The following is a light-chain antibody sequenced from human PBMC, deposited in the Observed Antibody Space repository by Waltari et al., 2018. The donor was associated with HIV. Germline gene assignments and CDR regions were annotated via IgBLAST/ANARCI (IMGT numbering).Light chain of an antibody. J-gene: IGKJ3*01. CDR3: QESYSSPFT. CDR1: QSVSSY. Sequence: DIQMTQSPSSLSASVGDRVTITCRASQSVSSYLNWYQQKPGKAPKLLIYAASILQSGVPARFSGSGSGTDFTLTINSLQPEDFATYYCQESYSSPFTVGPGTQVDIK. V-gene: IGKV1-39*01. CDR2: AAS.